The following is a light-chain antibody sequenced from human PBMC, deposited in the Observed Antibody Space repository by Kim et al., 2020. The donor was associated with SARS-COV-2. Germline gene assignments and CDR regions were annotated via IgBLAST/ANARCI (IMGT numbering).Light chain of an antibody. CDR3: LHYSGFPFA. CDR2: AIS. CDR1: QGIRND. J-gene: IGKJ3*01. Sequence: ESVGDRVTITCRASQGIRNDLGWYQQKPGKAPRRLIYAISTLQNGVPSRFSGGGSGTEFTLTISSLQPEDVATYYCLHYSGFPFAFGPGTKVDIK. V-gene: IGKV1-17*01.